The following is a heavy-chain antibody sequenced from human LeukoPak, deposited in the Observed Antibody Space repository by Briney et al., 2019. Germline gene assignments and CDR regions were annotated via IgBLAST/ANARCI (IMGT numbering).Heavy chain of an antibody. V-gene: IGHV3-21*01. Sequence: GVSLRLSCAASGFTFSSYSMNWVRQAPGKGLEWVSSISSSSSYIYYADSVKGRFTISRDNAKNSLYLQMTSLRAEDTAVYYCARAGVRGLRDYYFDYWGQGTLVTVSS. CDR3: ARAGVRGLRDYYFDY. CDR1: GFTFSSYS. CDR2: ISSSSSYI. J-gene: IGHJ4*02. D-gene: IGHD3-10*01.